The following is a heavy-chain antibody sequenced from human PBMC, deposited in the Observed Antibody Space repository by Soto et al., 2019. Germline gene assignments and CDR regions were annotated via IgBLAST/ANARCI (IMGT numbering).Heavy chain of an antibody. J-gene: IGHJ6*02. Sequence: QVQLVESGGGVVQPGRSLRLSCAASGFTFRDYAMHWVRQAPGKGLEWVTLISSDATNKYLADSVKGRFTISRDNSKNTLYLQMNSLRVEDTGLYYCARQGMADRKYYSTYLDVWGQGTTVIV. V-gene: IGHV3-30-3*01. D-gene: IGHD6-13*01. CDR2: ISSDATNK. CDR3: ARQGMADRKYYSTYLDV. CDR1: GFTFRDYA.